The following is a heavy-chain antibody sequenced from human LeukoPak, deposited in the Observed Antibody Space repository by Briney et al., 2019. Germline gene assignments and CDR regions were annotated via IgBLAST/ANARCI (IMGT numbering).Heavy chain of an antibody. CDR2: IYCSGST. V-gene: IGHV4-31*03. CDR3: ARGWSPVITQGYIEV. CDR1: GGSISSGGYY. D-gene: IGHD4-11*01. Sequence: PSETLSLTCTVSGGSISSGGYYWSWIRQHPGKGLEWIGYIYCSGSTYYNPSLKSRVTISVDTSKNQFSLKLSSVTAADTAVYYCARGWSPVITQGYIEVWGKRTPVTVSS. J-gene: IGHJ6*04.